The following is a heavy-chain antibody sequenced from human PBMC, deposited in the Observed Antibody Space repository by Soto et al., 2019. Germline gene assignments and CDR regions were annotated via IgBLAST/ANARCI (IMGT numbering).Heavy chain of an antibody. CDR2: ISGSGGST. Sequence: PGGSLRLSCAASGFTFSSYAMSWVRQAPGKGLEWVSAISGSGGSTYYADSVKGRFTISRDNSKNTLYLQMNSLRAEDTAVYYCAKLSTRDYDPYYYYGMDVWGQGTTVTVSS. CDR3: AKLSTRDYDPYYYYGMDV. D-gene: IGHD3-16*01. V-gene: IGHV3-23*01. CDR1: GFTFSSYA. J-gene: IGHJ6*02.